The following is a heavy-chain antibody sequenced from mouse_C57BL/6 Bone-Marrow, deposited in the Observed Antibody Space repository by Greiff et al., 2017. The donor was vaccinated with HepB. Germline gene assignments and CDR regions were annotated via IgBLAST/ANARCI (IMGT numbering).Heavy chain of an antibody. J-gene: IGHJ2*01. Sequence: DVQLQESGGGLVKPGGSLKLSCAASGFTFSDYGMHWVRQAPEKGLEWVAYISSGSSTIYYADTVKGRFTISRDNAKNTLFLQMTSLRSEDTAMYYCARRTGTGPFDYWGQGTTLTVSS. CDR3: ARRTGTGPFDY. D-gene: IGHD4-1*01. CDR2: ISSGSSTI. CDR1: GFTFSDYG. V-gene: IGHV5-17*01.